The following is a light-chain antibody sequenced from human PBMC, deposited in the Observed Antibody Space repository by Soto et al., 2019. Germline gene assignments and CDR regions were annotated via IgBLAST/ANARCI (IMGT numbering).Light chain of an antibody. V-gene: IGLV2-14*01. Sequence: QSALTQPASVSGSPGQSITISCTGTSSDVGGYNYVSWYQQHPGKAPKVMIYEVSNRPSGVSNRFSGSKSGNTASLTISGXXAEDEAHYYCSSYTSSSTVVFGGGTKLTVL. CDR2: EVS. CDR3: SSYTSSSTVV. CDR1: SSDVGGYNY. J-gene: IGLJ2*01.